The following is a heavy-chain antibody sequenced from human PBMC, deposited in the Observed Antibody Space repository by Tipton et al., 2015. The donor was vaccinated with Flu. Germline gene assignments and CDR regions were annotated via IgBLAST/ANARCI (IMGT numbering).Heavy chain of an antibody. CDR1: GGSLSGYY. CDR2: MYASGST. V-gene: IGHV4-4*07. Sequence: TLSLTCNVSGGSLSGYYWSWIRQPAGKGLEWIGRMYASGSTKYNPSLKSRVTMSVDTSKNQLSLKLTSVTAADTAVYYCARGSGSGTEMIFDFWGQGTLVTVSS. D-gene: IGHD3-10*01. J-gene: IGHJ4*02. CDR3: ARGSGSGTEMIFDF.